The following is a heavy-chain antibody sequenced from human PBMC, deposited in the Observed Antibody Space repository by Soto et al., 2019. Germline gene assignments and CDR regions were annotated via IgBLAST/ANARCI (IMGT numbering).Heavy chain of an antibody. CDR1: GGSISSGDYY. CDR2: IYYSGST. J-gene: IGHJ5*02. CDR3: ARGGDYDILTGYNWFDP. V-gene: IGHV4-30-4*01. Sequence: SSETLSLTCTVSGGSISSGDYYWSWIRQPPGKGLEWIGYIYYSGSTYYNPSLKSRVTISVDTSKNQFSLKLSSVTAADTAVYYCARGGDYDILTGYNWFDPWGQGTLVTVSS. D-gene: IGHD3-9*01.